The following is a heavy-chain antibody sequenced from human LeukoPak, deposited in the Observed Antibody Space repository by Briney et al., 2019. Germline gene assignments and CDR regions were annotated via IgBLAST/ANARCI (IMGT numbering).Heavy chain of an antibody. Sequence: PGGSLRLSCAASGFSFSTYWMHWVRQAPGKGLEWVSLINSNGRTTSYGDAVKGRFTISRDNAKNTLYLQMNRLTAEDTAMYFCARGGSTVTTTSSTWGQGTLVTVSS. CDR2: INSNGRTT. J-gene: IGHJ4*02. CDR1: GFSFSTYW. CDR3: ARGGSTVTTTSST. V-gene: IGHV3-74*01. D-gene: IGHD4-11*01.